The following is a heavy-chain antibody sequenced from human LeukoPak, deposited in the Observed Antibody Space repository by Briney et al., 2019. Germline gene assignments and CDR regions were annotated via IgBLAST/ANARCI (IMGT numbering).Heavy chain of an antibody. D-gene: IGHD3-16*01. CDR3: AREAEIRRNFYYVDV. Sequence: GGSLRLSCVASGFTFSSYALFWVRQAPGKGLEWLAVISNDGSQEHYADSLKGRFTIARDNSKNTLYLDMNSLTGEDTAVYYCAREAEIRRNFYYVDVWGKGTTVTVSS. CDR1: GFTFSSYA. V-gene: IGHV3-30*01. J-gene: IGHJ6*03. CDR2: ISNDGSQE.